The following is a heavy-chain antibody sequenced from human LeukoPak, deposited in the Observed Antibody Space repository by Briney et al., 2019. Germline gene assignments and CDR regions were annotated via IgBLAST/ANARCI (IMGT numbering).Heavy chain of an antibody. D-gene: IGHD3-10*01. V-gene: IGHV3-30*03. Sequence: GTSLRLSCAASGFTFTSYGMHWVRQAPGKGLEWVALITYDGYYKYYSDSVKGRFTISRDNAKNTLYLQMHSLRAEDTAVYSCARGWFGPDSCGQGTLVTVSS. CDR2: ITYDGYYK. CDR1: GFTFTSYG. J-gene: IGHJ5*01. CDR3: ARGWFGPDS.